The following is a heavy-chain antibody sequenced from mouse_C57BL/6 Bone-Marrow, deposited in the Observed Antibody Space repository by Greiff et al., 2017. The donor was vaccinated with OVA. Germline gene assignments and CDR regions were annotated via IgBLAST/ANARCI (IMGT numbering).Heavy chain of an antibody. CDR1: GYTFTSYG. CDR2: IYPRSGNT. D-gene: IGHD4-1*01. CDR3: ARLGYWDDYFDY. V-gene: IGHV1-81*01. J-gene: IGHJ2*01. Sequence: VQLKESGAELARPGASVKLSCKASGYTFTSYGISWVKQRTGQGLEWIGEIYPRSGNTYYNEKFKGKATLTADKSSSTAYMELRSLTSEDSAVYFCARLGYWDDYFDYWGQGTTLTVSS.